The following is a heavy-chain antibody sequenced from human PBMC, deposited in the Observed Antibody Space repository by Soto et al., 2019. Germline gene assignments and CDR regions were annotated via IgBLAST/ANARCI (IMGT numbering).Heavy chain of an antibody. CDR1: GFTFSSYA. CDR3: AKDLPSLEEYPNWFDP. D-gene: IGHD3-16*01. Sequence: GGSLSLSCAASGFTFSSYAMSWVRQAPGKGLEWVSAISGSGGSTYYADSVKGRFTISRDNSKNTLYLQMNSLRAEDTAVYYCAKDLPSLEEYPNWFDPWGQETLVTVSS. J-gene: IGHJ5*02. V-gene: IGHV3-23*01. CDR2: ISGSGGST.